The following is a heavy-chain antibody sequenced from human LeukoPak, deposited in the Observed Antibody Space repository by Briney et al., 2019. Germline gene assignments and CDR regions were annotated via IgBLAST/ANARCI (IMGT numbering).Heavy chain of an antibody. D-gene: IGHD5-24*01. V-gene: IGHV3-11*05. Sequence: SGGSLRLSCAASGFTFSDYYMSWIRQAPGKGLEWVSYISSSSSYTNYADSVKGRFTISRDNAKNSLYLQMNSLRAEDTAVYYCARDRGDGYNHRDAFDIWGQGTMVTVSS. CDR3: ARDRGDGYNHRDAFDI. CDR2: ISSSSSYT. CDR1: GFTFSDYY. J-gene: IGHJ3*02.